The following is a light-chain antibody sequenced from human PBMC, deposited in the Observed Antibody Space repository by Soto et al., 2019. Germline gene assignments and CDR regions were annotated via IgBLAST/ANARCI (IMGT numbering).Light chain of an antibody. CDR3: LQDYNYPPT. CDR2: GAS. V-gene: IGKV1-6*01. J-gene: IGKJ2*01. CDR1: QGIRND. Sequence: AIQMTQSPSSLSASVGDRVTITCRASQGIRNDLGWYQQKPGRAPKLLIYGASSLQSGVPSRFSGSGSGTDFTLTISSLQPEDFATYYCLQDYNYPPTFGQGTKLEIK.